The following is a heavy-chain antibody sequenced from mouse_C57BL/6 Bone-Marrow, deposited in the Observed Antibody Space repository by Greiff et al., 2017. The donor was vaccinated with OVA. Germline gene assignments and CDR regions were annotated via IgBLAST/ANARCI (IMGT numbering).Heavy chain of an antibody. CDR1: GFTFSDYG. V-gene: IGHV5-17*01. Sequence: EVQRVESGGGLVKPGGSLKLSCAASGFTFSDYGMHWVRQAPEKGLEWVAYISSGSSTIYYADTVKGRFTISRDNAKNTLFLQMTSLRSEDTAMYYCARDPYYGSSYWYFDVWGTGTTVTVSS. CDR2: ISSGSSTI. D-gene: IGHD1-1*01. J-gene: IGHJ1*03. CDR3: ARDPYYGSSYWYFDV.